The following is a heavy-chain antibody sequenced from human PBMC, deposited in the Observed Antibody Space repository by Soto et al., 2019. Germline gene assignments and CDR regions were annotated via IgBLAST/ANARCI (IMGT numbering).Heavy chain of an antibody. J-gene: IGHJ4*02. D-gene: IGHD3-22*01. CDR1: GFSFSRHS. V-gene: IGHV3-21*06. CDR2: IGNDPSYL. CDR3: AREYSLAVVAPGY. Sequence: PGGALRLSCEASGFSFSRHSMNWVRQAPGKGLEWVSSIGNDPSYLYYAGSAKGRFTISRDKAKNSLYLQMNSLRDEDTSVYYCAREYSLAVVAPGYWGQGVLVTVSS.